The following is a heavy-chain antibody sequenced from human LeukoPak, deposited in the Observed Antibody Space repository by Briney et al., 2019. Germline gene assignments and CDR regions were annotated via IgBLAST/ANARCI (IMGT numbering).Heavy chain of an antibody. CDR3: ARGSGYSYGRYFDY. V-gene: IGHV6-1*01. CDR2: TYYRSKWYN. D-gene: IGHD5-18*01. J-gene: IGHJ4*02. Sequence: SQTLSLTCAISGDSGNSAAWNWIRQSPSRGLEWLGRTYYRSKWYNDYAVSVKSRITINPDTSKNQFSLQLNSVTPEDTAVYYCARGSGYSYGRYFDYWGQGTLVTVSS. CDR1: GDSGNSAA.